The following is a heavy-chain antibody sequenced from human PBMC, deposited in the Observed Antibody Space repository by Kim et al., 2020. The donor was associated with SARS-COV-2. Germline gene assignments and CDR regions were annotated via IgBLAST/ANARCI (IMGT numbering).Heavy chain of an antibody. CDR3: ARQFRGSGSYALDY. V-gene: IGHV4-38-2*02. Sequence: SETLSLTCTVSGYSISSGYYWGWIRQPPGKGLEWIGSIYHSGSTYYNPSLKSRVTISVDTSKNQFSLKLSSVTAADTAVYYCARQFRGSGSYALDYWGQG. CDR1: GYSISSGYY. CDR2: IYHSGST. J-gene: IGHJ4*02. D-gene: IGHD3-10*01.